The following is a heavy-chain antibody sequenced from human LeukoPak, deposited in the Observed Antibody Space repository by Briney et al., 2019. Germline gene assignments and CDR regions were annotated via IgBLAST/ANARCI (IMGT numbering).Heavy chain of an antibody. CDR2: INPNSCGT. CDR1: GYTFTGYY. Sequence: ASVKVSCKASGYTFTGYYMHWVRQAPGQGLGWMGWINPNSCGTNYAQKFQGRVTMTRDTSISTAYMELTRLTSDDTAVYYCARDGNFDYWGQGTLVAVSS. V-gene: IGHV1-2*02. CDR3: ARDGNFDY. J-gene: IGHJ4*02.